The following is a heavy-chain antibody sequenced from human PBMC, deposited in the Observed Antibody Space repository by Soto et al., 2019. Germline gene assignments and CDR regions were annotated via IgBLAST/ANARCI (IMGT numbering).Heavy chain of an antibody. V-gene: IGHV1-69*01. CDR2: ITPTLNIA. J-gene: IGHJ4*02. D-gene: IGHD1-26*01. CDR3: ARGYYSGSNPSSFAY. Sequence: PGSXVXXSCXXSXXTFSSYTVIXXXXXPGQGLEWMGGITPTLNIAKYAEKFQGRVTITADESTSTVNMQLSSLRSEDTAVYFCARGYYSGSNPSSFAYWGQGTLVAVSS. CDR1: XXTFSSYT.